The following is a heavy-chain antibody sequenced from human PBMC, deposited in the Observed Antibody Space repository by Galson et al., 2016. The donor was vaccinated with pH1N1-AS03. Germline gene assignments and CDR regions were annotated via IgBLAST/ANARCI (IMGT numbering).Heavy chain of an antibody. D-gene: IGHD2/OR15-2a*01. CDR2: IYYTGNT. CDR3: ARGLDHCKNGLN. CDR1: GDSFSNYY. V-gene: IGHV4-59*01. Sequence: SETLSLTCTISGDSFSNYYWSWIRETPGRGLEWIGYIYYTGNTKNNPSLESRVIISLYTSKNQFSLTLKSVTAADTAVYYCARGLDHCKNGLNWGPGTLVTVSS. J-gene: IGHJ4*02.